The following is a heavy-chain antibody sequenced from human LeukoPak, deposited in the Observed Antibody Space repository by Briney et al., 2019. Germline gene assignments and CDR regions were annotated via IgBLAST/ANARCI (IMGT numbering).Heavy chain of an antibody. D-gene: IGHD3-3*01. CDR1: GGSISSYY. Sequence: SETLSLTCTVSGGSISSYYWSWIRQPPGKGLEWIGYIYYSGSTNYNPSLKSPVTISVDTSKNQFSLTLSSVTAADTAVYYCARLDYDVWSGLSNWFDPWGQGTLVTVSS. J-gene: IGHJ5*02. CDR2: IYYSGST. V-gene: IGHV4-59*01. CDR3: ARLDYDVWSGLSNWFDP.